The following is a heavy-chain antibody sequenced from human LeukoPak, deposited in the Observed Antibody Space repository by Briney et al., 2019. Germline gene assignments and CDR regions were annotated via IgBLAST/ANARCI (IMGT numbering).Heavy chain of an antibody. J-gene: IGHJ4*02. Sequence: SETLSLTCAVSGYSISSGYYWGWIRQPPGKGLEWIGSIYHSGSTYYNPSLKSRVTISVDTSKNQFSLKLSSVTSTDTAVYYCAREHTSGTRGLDYWGRGTLDTVSS. D-gene: IGHD3-10*01. CDR2: IYHSGST. CDR3: AREHTSGTRGLDY. CDR1: GYSISSGYY. V-gene: IGHV4-38-2*02.